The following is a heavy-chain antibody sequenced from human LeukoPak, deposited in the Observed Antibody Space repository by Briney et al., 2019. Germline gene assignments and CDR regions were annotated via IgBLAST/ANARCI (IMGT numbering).Heavy chain of an antibody. CDR2: IYYGGNT. J-gene: IGHJ4*02. V-gene: IGHV4-39*01. CDR3: ARHSYDSRGPGILYY. D-gene: IGHD3-22*01. Sequence: SETLSLTCTVSGGSISSSTYYWGWIRQPPGKGLEWIGSIYYGGNTYYNPSLTSRVTISVDTSKNQFSLKLSSVTAADTAVYYCARHSYDSRGPGILYYWGQGTLVTVSS. CDR1: GGSISSSTYY.